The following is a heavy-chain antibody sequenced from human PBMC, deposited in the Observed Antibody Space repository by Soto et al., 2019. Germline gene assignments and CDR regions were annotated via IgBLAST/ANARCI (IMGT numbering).Heavy chain of an antibody. J-gene: IGHJ6*03. Sequence: GGSLRLSCAASGFSFRDYWVTWVRQAPGKGLDWVANIKQDGSEKYYLDSLKGRFTISRDNAKNSVHLLMNSLRAEDTAVYYCARGKDGRRAGTYYFDMDVWGKGTTVTVSS. D-gene: IGHD1-1*01. CDR3: ARGKDGRRAGTYYFDMDV. CDR1: GFSFRDYW. V-gene: IGHV3-7*01. CDR2: IKQDGSEK.